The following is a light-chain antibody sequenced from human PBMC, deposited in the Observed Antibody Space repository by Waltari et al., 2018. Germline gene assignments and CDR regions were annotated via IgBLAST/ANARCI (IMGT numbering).Light chain of an antibody. CDR1: RAIRND. CDR3: LQHNTYPLT. J-gene: IGKJ4*01. V-gene: IGKV1-17*01. Sequence: DIQMTQSPPTLSASVGDGVIITCRASRAIRNDLAWYQQRPGEVPKRLIFAASNLQSGAPSRFSGWGSETEFTLTISSLQPEDFATYYCLQHNTYPLTFGGGTKVEFK. CDR2: AAS.